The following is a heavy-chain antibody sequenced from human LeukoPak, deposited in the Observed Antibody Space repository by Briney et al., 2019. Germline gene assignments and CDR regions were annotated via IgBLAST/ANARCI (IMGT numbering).Heavy chain of an antibody. Sequence: SETLSLTCTVSGVSIRTRTYYWAWIRQPPGKGLEWIGSIYYTGNTNYNPSLKSRVTISVDTSKNQFSLKVASVTAADTAVYYCARQGDTSSWYNWFDPWGQGTLVTVST. CDR3: ARQGDTSSWYNWFDP. J-gene: IGHJ5*02. CDR1: GVSIRTRTYY. V-gene: IGHV4-39*01. CDR2: IYYTGNT. D-gene: IGHD6-13*01.